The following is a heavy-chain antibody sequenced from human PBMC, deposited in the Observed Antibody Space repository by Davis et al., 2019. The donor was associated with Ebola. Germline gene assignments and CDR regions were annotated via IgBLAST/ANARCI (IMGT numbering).Heavy chain of an antibody. CDR1: GFTFSYHY. J-gene: IGHJ4*02. D-gene: IGHD2-15*01. Sequence: GESLKISCAASGFTFSYHYMSWIRQAPGKGLEWVSYITNSGSFTNDTDSVKGRFTISRDNSKNTLYLQMNSLRAEDTAVYYCAKADCSGGSCYSVDYWGQGTLVTVSS. V-gene: IGHV3-11*05. CDR3: AKADCSGGSCYSVDY. CDR2: ITNSGSFT.